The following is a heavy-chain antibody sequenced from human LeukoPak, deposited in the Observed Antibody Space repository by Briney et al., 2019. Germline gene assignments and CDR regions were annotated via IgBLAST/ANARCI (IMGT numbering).Heavy chain of an antibody. CDR3: ARDYTTVTDNWFDP. Sequence: GGSLRLSCAASGFTFSDYYMSWIRQAPGKGLKWVSYISNSGSTVYYADSVKGRFTISRDNAKNSLYLQMNSLRAEDTAVYYCARDYTTVTDNWFDPWGQGTLVTVSS. J-gene: IGHJ5*02. D-gene: IGHD4-17*01. V-gene: IGHV3-11*04. CDR1: GFTFSDYY. CDR2: ISNSGSTV.